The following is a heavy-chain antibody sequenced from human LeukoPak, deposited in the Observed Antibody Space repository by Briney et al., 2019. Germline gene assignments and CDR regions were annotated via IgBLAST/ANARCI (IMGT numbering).Heavy chain of an antibody. D-gene: IGHD5-12*01. J-gene: IGHJ4*02. V-gene: IGHV3-23*01. CDR2: ISGSGGNT. Sequence: SAISGSGGNTYYVDSVKGRITISRDNSKNTLYLQMNSLRAEDTAIYYCAKDPYSGYETAYGIDYWGQGTLVTVSS. CDR3: AKDPYSGYETAYGIDY.